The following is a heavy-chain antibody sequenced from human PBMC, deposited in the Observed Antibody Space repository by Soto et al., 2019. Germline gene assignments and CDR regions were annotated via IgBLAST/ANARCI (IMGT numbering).Heavy chain of an antibody. V-gene: IGHV4-30-2*01. D-gene: IGHD4-17*01. Sequence: QLQLQESGSGLVKPSQTLSLTCAVSGGSISSGGYSWRWIRQPPGKGQEWIGYIYHSVSTYYNPSLKSRVTIAVDRAKNQFSLKLSSVTAADTAVYYCARGGKTVTTFDYWGQGTLVTVSS. CDR1: GGSISSGGYS. J-gene: IGHJ4*02. CDR2: IYHSVST. CDR3: ARGGKTVTTFDY.